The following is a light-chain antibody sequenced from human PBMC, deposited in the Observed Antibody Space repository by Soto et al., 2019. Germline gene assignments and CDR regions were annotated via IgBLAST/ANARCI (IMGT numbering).Light chain of an antibody. CDR3: EQYGSSPT. Sequence: ETVLTQSPGTLSLSPGERATLSCRSSQSVSSNYLAWYQQKPGQAPRLLIYDVSSRATGIPDRFSGSGSASDFTLTIGRLEPEDFAMYYCEQYGSSPTFGHGTKVEIK. CDR2: DVS. J-gene: IGKJ1*01. V-gene: IGKV3-20*01. CDR1: QSVSSNY.